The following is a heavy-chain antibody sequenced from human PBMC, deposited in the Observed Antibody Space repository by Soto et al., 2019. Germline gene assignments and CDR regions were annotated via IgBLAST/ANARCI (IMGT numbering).Heavy chain of an antibody. J-gene: IGHJ6*04. CDR2: IYYSGST. V-gene: IGHV4-59*01. CDR1: GGSISSYY. Sequence: SETLSLTCTVSGGSISSYYWSWIRQPPGKGLEWIGYIYYSGSTNYNPSLKSRVTISVDTSKNQFSLKLSSVTAADTAVYYCARVGGITISLWGKGTTVTVSS. D-gene: IGHD3-3*01. CDR3: ARVGGITISL.